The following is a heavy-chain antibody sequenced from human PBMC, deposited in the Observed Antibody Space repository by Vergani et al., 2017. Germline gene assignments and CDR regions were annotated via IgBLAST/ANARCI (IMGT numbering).Heavy chain of an antibody. V-gene: IGHV1-69*12. J-gene: IGHJ6*02. CDR3: ARYSRALSIVVVPAAHTMDF. CDR2: TIPIFGTA. CDR1: VGTFSSYA. Sequence: QVQLVQSGAEVKKPGSSVKVSCKASVGTFSSYAISWVRQAPGQGLEWMGGTIPIFGTANYAQKFQGRGTITADESTSTAYMELSSLRSEDTAVYYCARYSRALSIVVVPAAHTMDFWGQGTTVIVSS. D-gene: IGHD2-2*01.